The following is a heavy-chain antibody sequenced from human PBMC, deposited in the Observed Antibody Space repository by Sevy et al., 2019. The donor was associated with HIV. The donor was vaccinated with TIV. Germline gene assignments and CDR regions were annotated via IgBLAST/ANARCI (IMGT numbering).Heavy chain of an antibody. CDR1: GFTFSSYA. D-gene: IGHD3-3*01. CDR3: AKDEEVRGGITIFGVVITLPDY. Sequence: GGSLRLSCAASGFTFSSYAMSWVRQAPGKGLEWVSAISGSGGSTYYADSVKGRFTISRDNSKNTLYLQMNSLRAEDTAVSYCAKDEEVRGGITIFGVVITLPDYWGQGTLVTVSS. V-gene: IGHV3-23*01. CDR2: ISGSGGST. J-gene: IGHJ4*02.